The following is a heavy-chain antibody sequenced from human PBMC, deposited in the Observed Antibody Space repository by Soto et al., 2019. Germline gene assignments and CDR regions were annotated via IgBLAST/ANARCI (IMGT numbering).Heavy chain of an antibody. CDR2: IGTAGDT. D-gene: IGHD3-22*01. J-gene: IGHJ4*02. V-gene: IGHV3-13*04. CDR3: ARGGPGYYDSSGYAPDLDY. CDR1: GFTFSSYD. Sequence: EVQLVESGGGLVQPGGSLRLSCAASGFTFSSYDMHWVRQATGKGLEWVSAIGTAGDTYYPGSVKGRFTISRENAKNSWYLQMNSLRAGDTAVYYCARGGPGYYDSSGYAPDLDYWGQGTLVTVSS.